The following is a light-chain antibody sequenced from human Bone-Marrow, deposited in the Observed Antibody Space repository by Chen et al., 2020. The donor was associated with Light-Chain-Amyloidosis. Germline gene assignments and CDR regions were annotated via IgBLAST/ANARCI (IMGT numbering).Light chain of an antibody. CDR1: QRLSIY. J-gene: IGKJ2*01. CDR3: QQSYSDFRT. Sequence: DSLLTHSPSSLSAHIGDRVTITCRASQRLSIYLNWYQQESGKAPKLLIHSASTLQSGVPSRFSGSGSGTDFSLTISSLQPEDFATYYCQQSYSDFRTFGQGTKLESK. CDR2: SAS. V-gene: IGKV1-39*01.